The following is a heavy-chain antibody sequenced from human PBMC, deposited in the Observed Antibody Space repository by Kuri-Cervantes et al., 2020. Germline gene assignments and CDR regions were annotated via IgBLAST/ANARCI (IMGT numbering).Heavy chain of an antibody. V-gene: IGHV1-69*06. Sequence: SVKVSCKASGGTFSSYAISWVRQAPGQGLEWMGGIVPIFGTANYAQKFQGRVTITADKSTSTAYMELSSLRSEDTAVYYCATNLGYCGGDCPQDWGQGTLVTVSS. J-gene: IGHJ4*02. CDR3: ATNLGYCGGDCPQD. D-gene: IGHD2-21*02. CDR2: IVPIFGTA. CDR1: GGTFSSYA.